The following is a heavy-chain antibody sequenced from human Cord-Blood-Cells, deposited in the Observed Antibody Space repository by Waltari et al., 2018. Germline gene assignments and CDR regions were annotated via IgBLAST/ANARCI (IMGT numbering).Heavy chain of an antibody. J-gene: IGHJ3*02. CDR2: IYYSGST. CDR3: ARPQRGYSYGDAFDI. D-gene: IGHD5-18*01. V-gene: IGHV4-39*01. Sequence: QLQLQESGPGLVKPSETLSLTCPVSGGSIRNSSYYWGWIRQPPGKGLEWIGSIYYSGSTYYNPSLKSRVTISVDTSKNQFSLKLSSVTAADTAVYYCARPQRGYSYGDAFDIWGQGTMVTVSS. CDR1: GGSIRNSSYY.